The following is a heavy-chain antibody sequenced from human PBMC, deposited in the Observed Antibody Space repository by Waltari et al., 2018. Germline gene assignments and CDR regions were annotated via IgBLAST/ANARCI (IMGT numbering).Heavy chain of an antibody. V-gene: IGHV1-2*02. Sequence: QVQLVQSGAEVKKPGASVKVSCKASGYTFTGYYMHWVRHAPGQGLEWMGWINPNSGGTNYEKKFQGRVTMTRDTSISTAYMELSRLRSDDTAVYYCARPRGPMTTVTTGYNYWGQGTLVTVSS. CDR1: GYTFTGYY. CDR3: ARPRGPMTTVTTGYNY. D-gene: IGHD4-17*01. J-gene: IGHJ4*02. CDR2: INPNSGGT.